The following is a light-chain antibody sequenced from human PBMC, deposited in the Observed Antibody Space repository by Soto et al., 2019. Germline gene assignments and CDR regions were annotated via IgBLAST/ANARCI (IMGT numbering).Light chain of an antibody. V-gene: IGKV1-5*03. J-gene: IGKJ1*01. CDR1: QNIDRW. Sequence: DIQMTQSPSTLSASVGDRVTITCRASQNIDRWLAWYQQKPGKAPNLLIYGASNSESGVPSRFSGSGSGTEFTLTISRLRPDDFATYYRQQYNSYPWTFGQGTKVEIK. CDR3: QQYNSYPWT. CDR2: GAS.